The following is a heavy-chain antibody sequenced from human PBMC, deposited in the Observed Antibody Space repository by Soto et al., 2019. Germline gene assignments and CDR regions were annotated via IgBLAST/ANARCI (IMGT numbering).Heavy chain of an antibody. CDR2: INPNNGGT. CDR3: ARAPGPYGDYSY. Sequence: ASVKVSCKASGYTFTGFYMHWVRRAPGQGLEWMGWINPNNGGTNYVQKFQDRVTMTRDTSITTAYMELSGLRSDDTAVYHCARAPGPYGDYSYWGQGTLVTVSS. CDR1: GYTFTGFY. D-gene: IGHD4-17*01. J-gene: IGHJ4*02. V-gene: IGHV1-2*02.